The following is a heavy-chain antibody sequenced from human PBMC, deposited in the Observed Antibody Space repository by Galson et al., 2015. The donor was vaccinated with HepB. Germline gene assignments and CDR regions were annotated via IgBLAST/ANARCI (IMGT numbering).Heavy chain of an antibody. CDR3: ARAFGGIAVAGTVDY. J-gene: IGHJ4*02. Sequence: SCKASGYTFTSYAMNWLRQAPGQGLEWMGGIIPIFGTANYAQKFQGRVTITADESTSTAYMELSSLRSEDTAVYYCARAFGGIAVAGTVDYWGQGTLVTVSS. V-gene: IGHV1-69*01. D-gene: IGHD6-19*01. CDR1: GYTFTSYA. CDR2: IIPIFGTA.